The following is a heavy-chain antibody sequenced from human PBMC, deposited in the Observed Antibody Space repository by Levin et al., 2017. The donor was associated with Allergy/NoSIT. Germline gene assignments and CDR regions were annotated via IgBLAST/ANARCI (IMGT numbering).Heavy chain of an antibody. CDR3: AKGLYFYASTEYFFVH. J-gene: IGHJ5*02. CDR2: LLFSFSLP. V-gene: IGHV3-23*01. Sequence: SFVASGFTFNSFVITWVRQAPGKFLSFFSFLLFSFSLPSSFSSFPCRFTVSRDNSKNTVYLQMNSLRAEDTATYYCAKGLYFYASTEYFFVHWGQGTPVTVSS. CDR1: GFTFNSFV. D-gene: IGHD3-22*01.